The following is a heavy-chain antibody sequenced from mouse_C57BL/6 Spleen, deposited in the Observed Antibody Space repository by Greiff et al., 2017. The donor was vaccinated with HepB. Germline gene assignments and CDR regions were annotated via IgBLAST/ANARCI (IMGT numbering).Heavy chain of an antibody. J-gene: IGHJ4*01. D-gene: IGHD1-1*01. CDR1: GFTFSDYG. Sequence: EVKVEESGGGLVKPGGSLKLSCAASGFTFSDYGMHWVRQAPEKGLEWVAYISSGSSTIYYADTVKGRFTISRDNAKNTLFLQMTSLRSEDTAMYYCARLRSYAMDYWGQGTSVTVSS. CDR2: ISSGSSTI. CDR3: ARLRSYAMDY. V-gene: IGHV5-17*01.